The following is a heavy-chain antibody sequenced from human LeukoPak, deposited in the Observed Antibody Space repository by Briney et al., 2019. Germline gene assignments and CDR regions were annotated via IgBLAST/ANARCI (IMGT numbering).Heavy chain of an antibody. J-gene: IGHJ3*02. D-gene: IGHD6-19*01. CDR2: ISYDGSNK. CDR3: AGKHEQWLVHDAFDI. CDR1: GFTFSSYA. Sequence: GGSLRLSCAASGFTFSSYAMHWVRQAPGKGLEWVAVISYDGSNKYYADSVKGRFTISRDNSKNTLYLQMNSLRAEDTAVYYCAGKHEQWLVHDAFDIWGQGTMVTVSS. V-gene: IGHV3-30*04.